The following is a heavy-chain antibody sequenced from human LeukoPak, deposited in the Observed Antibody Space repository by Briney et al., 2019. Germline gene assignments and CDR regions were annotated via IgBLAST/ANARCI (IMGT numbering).Heavy chain of an antibody. V-gene: IGHV1-46*01. CDR3: ARDQSGEWELLSGWWFDP. CDR2: INPSGGST. J-gene: IGHJ5*02. Sequence: GASVKVSCKASGYTFTSYGISWVRQAPGQGLEWMGIINPSGGSTNYAQKLQGRVTVTRDMSTSTVYMELSNLRSEDTAVYYCARDQSGEWELLSGWWFDPWGQGTLVTVSS. D-gene: IGHD1-26*01. CDR1: GYTFTSYG.